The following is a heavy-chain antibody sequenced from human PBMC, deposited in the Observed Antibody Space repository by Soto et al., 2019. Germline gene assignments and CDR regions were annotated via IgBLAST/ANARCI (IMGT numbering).Heavy chain of an antibody. Sequence: PGRSLRLSCSASGFTFSSYAMHWVRQAPGKGLEWVAVISYDGSNKYYADSVKGRFTISRDNSKNTLYLQMNSLRAEDTAVYSCASDTDSDFWSGYYSGFDICDQGRMVT. V-gene: IGHV3-30-3*01. CDR1: GFTFSSYA. D-gene: IGHD3-3*01. J-gene: IGHJ3*02. CDR3: ASDTDSDFWSGYYSGFDI. CDR2: ISYDGSNK.